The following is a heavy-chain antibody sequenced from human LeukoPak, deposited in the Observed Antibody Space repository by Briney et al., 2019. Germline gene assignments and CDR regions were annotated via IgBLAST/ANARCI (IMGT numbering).Heavy chain of an antibody. J-gene: IGHJ5*02. CDR1: GYSFTSYW. V-gene: IGHV5-51*01. Sequence: GESLKISCKGSGYSFTSYWIGWVRQMPGKGLEWMGIIYPGDSDTRYSPSFQGQVTISADKSISTAYLQWSSLKASDTAMYYCARRIGAYYDRSGYSPGWFDPWGQGTLVTVSS. D-gene: IGHD3-22*01. CDR3: ARRIGAYYDRSGYSPGWFDP. CDR2: IYPGDSDT.